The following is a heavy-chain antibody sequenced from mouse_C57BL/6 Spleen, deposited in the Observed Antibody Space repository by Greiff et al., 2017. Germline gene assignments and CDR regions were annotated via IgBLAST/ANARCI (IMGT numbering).Heavy chain of an antibody. D-gene: IGHD2-5*01. CDR2: ISDGGSYT. Sequence: EVKLMESGGGLVKPGGSLKLSCAASGFTFGSYAMSWVRQTPEKRLEWVATISDGGSYTYYPDNVKGRFTISRDNAKNNLYLQMSHLKSEDTAMYYCARGNSNYNYWGQGTTLTVSS. J-gene: IGHJ2*01. V-gene: IGHV5-4*03. CDR1: GFTFGSYA. CDR3: ARGNSNYNY.